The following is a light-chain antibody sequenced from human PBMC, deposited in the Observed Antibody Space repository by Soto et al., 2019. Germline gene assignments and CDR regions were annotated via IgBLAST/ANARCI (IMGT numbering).Light chain of an antibody. CDR3: AVWDASLNGRV. CDR2: NNN. CDR1: SSNIGAGYD. Sequence: QSVLTQPPSVSGAPGQTITISCTGSSSNIGAGYDVHWYQQFPGTAPNLLIYNNNERPSGVPDRFSGSKSGTSASLAISGLRSEDEADYYCAVWDASLNGRVFGGGTQLTVL. V-gene: IGLV1-44*01. J-gene: IGLJ7*01.